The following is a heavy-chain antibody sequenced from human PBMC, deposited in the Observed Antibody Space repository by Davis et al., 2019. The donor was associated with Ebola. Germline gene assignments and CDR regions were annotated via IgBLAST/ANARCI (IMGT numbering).Heavy chain of an antibody. Sequence: GESLKISCKGSGYSFTSYWIGWVRQMPGKGLEWMGIIYPGDSDTRYSPSFQGQVTISADKSISTAYLQWSSLKASDTAMYYCARHGSGYYYYYYGMDVWGQGTTVTVSS. V-gene: IGHV5-51*01. CDR3: ARHGSGYYYYYYGMDV. J-gene: IGHJ6*02. D-gene: IGHD5-12*01. CDR1: GYSFTSYW. CDR2: IYPGDSDT.